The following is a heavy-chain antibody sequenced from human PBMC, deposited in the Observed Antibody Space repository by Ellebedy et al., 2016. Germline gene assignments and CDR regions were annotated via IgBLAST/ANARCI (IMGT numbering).Heavy chain of an antibody. CDR3: ATGRDCGGASCSGLPYYGMDV. D-gene: IGHD2-21*01. V-gene: IGHV3-33*05. CDR1: GFTFSSHW. CDR2: ISYDGSYK. J-gene: IGHJ6*02. Sequence: GESLKISXAVSGFTFSSHWMHWVRQAPGTGLEWVAFISYDGSYKFYADSVKGRFAISRDNAKNTVHLQMNSVRADDTAVYYCATGRDCGGASCSGLPYYGMDVWGQGITVIVSS.